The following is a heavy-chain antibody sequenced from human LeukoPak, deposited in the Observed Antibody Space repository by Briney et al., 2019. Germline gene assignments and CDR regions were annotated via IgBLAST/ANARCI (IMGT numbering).Heavy chain of an antibody. CDR1: GGSITSYY. Sequence: SETLSLTCTVSGGSITSYYWSWIRQPPGKGLEWIGYIYYSGSTNYNPALKSRVTISVDTSKNQFSLKLSSVTAADTAVYYCARGGVNYKIAGPWGQGALVTVSS. D-gene: IGHD3-10*01. CDR3: ARGGVNYKIAGP. V-gene: IGHV4-59*01. CDR2: IYYSGST. J-gene: IGHJ5*02.